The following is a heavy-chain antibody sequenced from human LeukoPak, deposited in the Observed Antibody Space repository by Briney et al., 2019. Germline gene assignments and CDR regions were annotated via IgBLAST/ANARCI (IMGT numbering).Heavy chain of an antibody. J-gene: IGHJ5*02. V-gene: IGHV3-11*01. CDR3: ARDKFYKYGDYRNWFDP. D-gene: IGHD4-17*01. CDR1: GFTFSDYY. CDR2: ISSSGSTI. Sequence: PGGSLRLSCAASGFTFSDYYMSWIRQAPGKGLEWVSYISSSGSTIYCADSVKGRFTISRDNAKNSLYLQMNSLRAEDTAVYYCARDKFYKYGDYRNWFDPWGRGTLVTVSS.